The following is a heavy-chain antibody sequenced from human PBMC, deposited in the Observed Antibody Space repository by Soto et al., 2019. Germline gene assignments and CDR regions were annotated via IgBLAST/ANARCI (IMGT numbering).Heavy chain of an antibody. D-gene: IGHD3-10*01. CDR3: AREPLLLWFGEPYFDY. Sequence: GGSLRLSCAGSGFPFSSYSMNWVSQAPGKGLEWVSSISSSSSYIYYADSVKGRFTISRDNAKNSLYLQMNSLRAEDTAVYYCAREPLLLWFGEPYFDYWGQGTLVTVSS. CDR2: ISSSSSYI. J-gene: IGHJ4*02. CDR1: GFPFSSYS. V-gene: IGHV3-21*01.